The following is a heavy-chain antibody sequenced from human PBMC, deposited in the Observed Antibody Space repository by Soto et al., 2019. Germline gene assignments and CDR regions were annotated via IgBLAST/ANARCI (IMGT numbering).Heavy chain of an antibody. V-gene: IGHV3-30*18. J-gene: IGHJ5*02. Sequence: QVQLVESGGGVVQPGRSLRLSCAASGFTFSSYGMHWVRQAPGKGLEWVAVISYDGSNKYYADSVKGRFTISRDNSKNTLYLQMNSLRAEDTAVYYCAKDFRGTGGFDPWGQGTLVTVSS. CDR3: AKDFRGTGGFDP. CDR1: GFTFSSYG. CDR2: ISYDGSNK. D-gene: IGHD3-10*01.